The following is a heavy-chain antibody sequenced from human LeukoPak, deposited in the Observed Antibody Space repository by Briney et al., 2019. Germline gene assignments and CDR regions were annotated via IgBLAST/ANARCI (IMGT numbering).Heavy chain of an antibody. CDR1: GFTFSSYA. Sequence: GGSLRLSCAASGFTFSSYAVSWVRQAPGKGLEWVSAISGSGNSTFYANSVKGRFTISRDISKNTLYLQTNSLRAEDTAVYYCAKAPGTTVTRGFDYWGQGTLVTVSS. J-gene: IGHJ4*02. V-gene: IGHV3-23*01. D-gene: IGHD4-17*01. CDR3: AKAPGTTVTRGFDY. CDR2: ISGSGNST.